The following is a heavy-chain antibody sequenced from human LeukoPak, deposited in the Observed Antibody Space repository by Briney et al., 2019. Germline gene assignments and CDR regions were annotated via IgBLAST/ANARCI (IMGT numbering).Heavy chain of an antibody. D-gene: IGHD5-18*01. CDR2: IYYSGTT. CDR3: ARLRKYSYGLADY. Sequence: SETLSLTCTVSGASISGINDYWAWIRQPPGKGLEWIGTIYYSGTTYYNPSLKSRVTISVDTSKNQFSLKLTSVTAADTAVYNCARLRKYSYGLADYWGQGTLVTVSS. J-gene: IGHJ4*02. V-gene: IGHV4-39*01. CDR1: GASISGINDY.